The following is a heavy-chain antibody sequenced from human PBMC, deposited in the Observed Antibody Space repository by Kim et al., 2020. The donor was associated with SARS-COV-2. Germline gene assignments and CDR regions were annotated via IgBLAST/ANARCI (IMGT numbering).Heavy chain of an antibody. CDR1: GYTFTGYY. J-gene: IGHJ4*02. V-gene: IGHV1-2*02. Sequence: ASVKVSCKASGYTFTGYYMHWVRQAPGQGLEWMGWINPNSGGTNYAQKFQGRVTMTRDTSISTAYMELSRLRSDDTAVYYCAITLWRCSGGSCPDYWGQGTLVTVSS. D-gene: IGHD2-15*01. CDR2: INPNSGGT. CDR3: AITLWRCSGGSCPDY.